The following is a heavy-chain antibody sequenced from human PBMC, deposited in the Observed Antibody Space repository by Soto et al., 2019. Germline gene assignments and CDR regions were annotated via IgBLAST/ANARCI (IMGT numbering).Heavy chain of an antibody. CDR2: INHGGST. Sequence: TYTVEGVSCGGYDWLWISQTPGTGVEWIVEINHGGSTNYNPSLKSRVTISVDTSKNQFSLKLSSVTAADTAVYYCARAKGIVVVPAAKRITGTMDLAYWGRGTLVLGFS. V-gene: IGHV4-34*01. CDR3: ARAKGIVVVPAAKRITGTMDLAY. J-gene: IGHJ4*02. D-gene: IGHD2-2*01. CDR1: GVSCGGYD.